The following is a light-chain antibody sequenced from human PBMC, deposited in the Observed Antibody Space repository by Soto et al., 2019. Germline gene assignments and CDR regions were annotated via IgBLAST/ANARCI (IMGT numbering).Light chain of an antibody. Sequence: AIRMTQSPSSLSASTGDRVTITCRASQGISSYLAWNQQKPGKAPKLLIYAASTLQSGVPSRFSGSGSGTDFTLTISCLQSEDFATYYCQQYYSYPYTFGQGTKVDIK. V-gene: IGKV1-8*01. CDR1: QGISSY. CDR2: AAS. J-gene: IGKJ2*01. CDR3: QQYYSYPYT.